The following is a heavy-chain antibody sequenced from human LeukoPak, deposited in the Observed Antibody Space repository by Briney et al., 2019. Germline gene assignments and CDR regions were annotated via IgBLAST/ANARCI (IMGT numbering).Heavy chain of an antibody. Sequence: GGSLRLSCAASGFTFSSYSMNWVRQAPGKGLEWVSSISSSSSYIYYADSVKGRFTISRDNSKNTLYLQMNSLRAEDTAVYYCAKASSAAAGARSYFDYWGQGTLVTVSS. CDR3: AKASSAAAGARSYFDY. J-gene: IGHJ4*02. D-gene: IGHD6-13*01. CDR1: GFTFSSYS. CDR2: ISSSSSYI. V-gene: IGHV3-21*04.